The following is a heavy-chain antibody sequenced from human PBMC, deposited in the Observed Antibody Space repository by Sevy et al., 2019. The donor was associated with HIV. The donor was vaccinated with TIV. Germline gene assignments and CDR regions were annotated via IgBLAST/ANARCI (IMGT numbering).Heavy chain of an antibody. V-gene: IGHV3-21*01. CDR3: ARSGVYYGSGTTDGFDP. D-gene: IGHD3-10*01. Sequence: GGSLRLSCAASGFTFSSYSMNWVRQAPGKGLEWVSSISSSSYIYYADSVKGRFTISRDNAKNSLYLQMNSLRAEDTAVYYCARSGVYYGSGTTDGFDPWGQGTLVTVSS. CDR2: ISSSSYI. CDR1: GFTFSSYS. J-gene: IGHJ5*02.